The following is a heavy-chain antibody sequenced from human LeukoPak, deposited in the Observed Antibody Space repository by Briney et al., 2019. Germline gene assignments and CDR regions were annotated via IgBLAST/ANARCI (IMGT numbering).Heavy chain of an antibody. D-gene: IGHD6-13*01. Sequence: KPSETLSLTCAVYGGSFCGYYWSWIRQPPGKGLEWSGEINHSGSTNYNPSLKSRVTISVDTSKNQFSLKLSSVTAADTAVYYCARGPSIIAAAYYFDYWGQGTLVTVSS. CDR3: ARGPSIIAAAYYFDY. CDR1: GGSFCGYY. V-gene: IGHV4-34*01. CDR2: INHSGST. J-gene: IGHJ4*02.